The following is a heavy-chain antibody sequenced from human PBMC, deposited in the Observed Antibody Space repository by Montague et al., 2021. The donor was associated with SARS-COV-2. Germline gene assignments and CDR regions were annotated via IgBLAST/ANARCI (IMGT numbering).Heavy chain of an antibody. D-gene: IGHD6-19*01. V-gene: IGHV4-39*02. CDR1: GEERNRETYY. CDR3: ARPGSVSGWFYFDD. CDR2: LSSSGST. Sequence: SETLSLTCRGEGEERNRETYYWGWIRQSPGKGLEWIGSLSSSGSTYYNPSLRSRVTISMDTSKNHFSLKVNSVTATDTAVYFCARPGSVSGWFYFDDWGQGNLVSVSS. J-gene: IGHJ4*02.